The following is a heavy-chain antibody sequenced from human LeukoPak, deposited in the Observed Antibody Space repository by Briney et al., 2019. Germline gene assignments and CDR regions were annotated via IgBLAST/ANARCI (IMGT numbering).Heavy chain of an antibody. CDR2: IYYSGST. Sequence: SETLSLTCTVSGGSISSGDYHWSWIRQPPGKGLEWIGYIYYSGSTYYNPSLKSRVTISVDTSKNQFSLKLSSVTAADTAVYYCARFPRVLLWFGELDYWGQGTLVTVSS. CDR3: ARFPRVLLWFGELDY. CDR1: GGSISSGDYH. J-gene: IGHJ4*02. D-gene: IGHD3-10*01. V-gene: IGHV4-30-4*08.